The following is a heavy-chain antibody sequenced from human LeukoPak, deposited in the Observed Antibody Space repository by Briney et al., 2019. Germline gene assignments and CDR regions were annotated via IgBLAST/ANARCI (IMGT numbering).Heavy chain of an antibody. J-gene: IGHJ5*02. Sequence: ASVKVSCKASGYTFTGYYMHWVRQAPGQGLEWMGWINPNSGGTNYAQKFQGRVTMTRDTSISTAYMELSRLRSDDTAVYYCARVQAAVAGAWFDPWGQGTLVTVSS. V-gene: IGHV1-2*02. CDR2: INPNSGGT. CDR3: ARVQAAVAGAWFDP. D-gene: IGHD6-19*01. CDR1: GYTFTGYY.